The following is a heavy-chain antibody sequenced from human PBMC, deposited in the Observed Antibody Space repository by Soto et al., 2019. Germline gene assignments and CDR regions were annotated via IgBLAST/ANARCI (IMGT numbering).Heavy chain of an antibody. CDR2: LGGGGDT. J-gene: IGHJ4*02. CDR3: TKERHPDGIWTFDL. D-gene: IGHD3-9*01. CDR1: VFTFGACS. V-gene: IGHV3-23*01. Sequence: SPRLSCASSVFTFGACSMNCVRPAPGKGLEWVSALGGGGDTHYAESVKGRFTISRDYSKNILLLQMNSLRDEDSAIYYCTKERHPDGIWTFDLWVQGSLVTVSS.